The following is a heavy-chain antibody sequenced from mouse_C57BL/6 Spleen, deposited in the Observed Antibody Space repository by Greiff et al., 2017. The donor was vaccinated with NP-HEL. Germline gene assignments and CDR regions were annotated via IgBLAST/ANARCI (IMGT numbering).Heavy chain of an antibody. J-gene: IGHJ3*01. D-gene: IGHD4-1*01. CDR3: ARGANWASFAY. CDR2: ISYSGST. Sequence: EVKVEESGPGMVKPSQSLSLTCTVTGYSITSGYDWHWIRHFPGNKLEWMGYISYSGSTNYNPSLKSRISITHDTSKNHFFLKLNSVTTEDTATYYCARGANWASFAYWGQGTLVTVSA. V-gene: IGHV3-1*01. CDR1: GYSITSGYD.